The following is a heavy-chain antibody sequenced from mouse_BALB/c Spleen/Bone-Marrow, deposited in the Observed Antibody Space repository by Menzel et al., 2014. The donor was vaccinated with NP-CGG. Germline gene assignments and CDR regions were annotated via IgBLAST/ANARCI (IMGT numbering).Heavy chain of an antibody. D-gene: IGHD1-2*01. CDR1: GFCFSRYW. Sequence: EVKVAESGGGLVQPGGSLKLSCAASGFCFSRYWMSWVRQSPGKGLEWIGEINPDGSTINYTPSLKDKFIISRDNAKNTLYLKMSKVRSEDTALDNCARRGYYGYTDYWGQGTTLTVSS. J-gene: IGHJ2*01. V-gene: IGHV4-1*02. CDR2: INPDGSTI. CDR3: ARRGYYGYTDY.